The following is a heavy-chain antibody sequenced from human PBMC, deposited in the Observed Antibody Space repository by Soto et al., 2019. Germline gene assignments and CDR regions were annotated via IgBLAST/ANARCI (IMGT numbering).Heavy chain of an antibody. CDR3: ARVGGVAARTFDY. J-gene: IGHJ4*02. V-gene: IGHV4-59*01. Sequence: SETLSLTCTVSGGSTNDFYWSWIRQPPGKGLEWIGYIYYSGSTDYNPSLKGRVTISVDTSKNQFSLKLRSVTAADTAVYYCARVGGVAARTFDYWGQGTLVTVSS. D-gene: IGHD6-6*01. CDR2: IYYSGST. CDR1: GGSTNDFY.